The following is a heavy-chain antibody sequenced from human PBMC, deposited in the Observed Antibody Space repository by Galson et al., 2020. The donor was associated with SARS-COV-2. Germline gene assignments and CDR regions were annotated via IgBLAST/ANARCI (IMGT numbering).Heavy chain of an antibody. Sequence: SETLTLTCAVYGGSLSGYYWSWIRQPPGKGLERIWEINHSGSTNYNPSLKSRVTISVNTSKNQFSLKLSSVTAADTAVYYCSRGLYSSSWYGGRDWFDPWGQGTLVTVSS. D-gene: IGHD6-13*01. J-gene: IGHJ5*02. CDR1: GGSLSGYY. CDR3: SRGLYSSSWYGGRDWFDP. V-gene: IGHV4-34*01. CDR2: INHSGST.